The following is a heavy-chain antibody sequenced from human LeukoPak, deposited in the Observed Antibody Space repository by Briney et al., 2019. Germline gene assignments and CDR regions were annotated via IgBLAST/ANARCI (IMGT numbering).Heavy chain of an antibody. J-gene: IGHJ4*02. V-gene: IGHV3-7*01. CDR1: GSTFSDYW. CDR3: ARDLFSYGANQDDF. Sequence: PGGALRLSCAASGSTFSDYWMSWVRQAPGKGLEWVANINQDGSDKYYVDSVKGRFTISRDNAKRSLYLQMNSLRAEDTAVYYCARDLFSYGANQDDFWGQGTLVTVSS. D-gene: IGHD5-18*01. CDR2: INQDGSDK.